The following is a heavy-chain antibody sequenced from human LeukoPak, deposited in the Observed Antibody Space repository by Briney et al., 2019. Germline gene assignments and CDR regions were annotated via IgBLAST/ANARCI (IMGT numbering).Heavy chain of an antibody. V-gene: IGHV1-18*01. CDR2: ISAYNGNT. Sequence: ASVKVSCKASGYTFTSYGISWVRQAPGQGLEWMGWISAYNGNTNYAQKLQGRVTMTTDTSTSTAYMELRSPRSDDTAVYYCARGYITITFGGVIVIKPTFDYWGQGTLVTVSS. J-gene: IGHJ4*02. CDR1: GYTFTSYG. D-gene: IGHD3-16*02. CDR3: ARGYITITFGGVIVIKPTFDY.